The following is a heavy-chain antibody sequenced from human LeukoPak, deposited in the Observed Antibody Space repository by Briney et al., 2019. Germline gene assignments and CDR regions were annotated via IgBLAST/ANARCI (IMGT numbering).Heavy chain of an antibody. J-gene: IGHJ4*02. CDR2: IYTGGTT. V-gene: IGHV3-53*01. CDR1: GFTVSSTY. D-gene: IGHD3-10*01. Sequence: GGSLRLSCAASGFTVSSTYMSWVRQPAGKGLEWVSVIYTGGTTFYADSVKGRFTISRDNSKNTLYLQMNSLRADDTAVYYCTKLKGWYGEGYFDYWGQGTVVTVSS. CDR3: TKLKGWYGEGYFDY.